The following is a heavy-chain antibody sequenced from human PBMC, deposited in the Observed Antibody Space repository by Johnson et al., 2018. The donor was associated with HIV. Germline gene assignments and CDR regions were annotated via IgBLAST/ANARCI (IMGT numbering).Heavy chain of an antibody. V-gene: IGHV3-11*04. CDR2: ISSSGSTK. Sequence: QVQLVESGGGLVKPGGSLRLSCAVSGFTFSDYYMSWIRQAPGKGLEWVSYISSSGSTKYYADSVKGRFTISRDNAKNSLYLQMNSRRAEDTAGYYCARKQWLAKISSDAFDIWGQGTMVTVAS. J-gene: IGHJ3*02. D-gene: IGHD6-19*01. CDR1: GFTFSDYY. CDR3: ARKQWLAKISSDAFDI.